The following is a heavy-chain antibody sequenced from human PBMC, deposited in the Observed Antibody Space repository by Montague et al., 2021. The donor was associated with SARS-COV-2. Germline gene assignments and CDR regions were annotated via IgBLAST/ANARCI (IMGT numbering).Heavy chain of an antibody. V-gene: IGHV4-59*01. J-gene: IGHJ6*02. D-gene: IGHD6-13*01. CDR1: GGSISSYY. CDR3: ARVGRQQLVRSSGMDV. CDR2: IYYSGST. Sequence: SETLSPTSTASGGSISSYYCSWIRQPRGKGLEWIWYIYYSGSTNXNPSLKSGVTISVDTSKNQFSLKLSSVTAADTAVYYCARVGRQQLVRSSGMDVWGQGTTVTVSS.